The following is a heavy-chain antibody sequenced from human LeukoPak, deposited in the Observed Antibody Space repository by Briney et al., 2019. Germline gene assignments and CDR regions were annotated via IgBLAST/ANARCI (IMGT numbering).Heavy chain of an antibody. V-gene: IGHV4-61*08. Sequence: SETLSLTCAVSGGSISSGGYSWSWIRQPPGKGLEWIGYIYYSGSTNYNPSLKSRVTISVDTSKNQFSLKLSSVTAADTAVYYCARHGRDYVPDNWFDPWGQGTLVTVSS. J-gene: IGHJ5*02. CDR2: IYYSGST. CDR3: ARHGRDYVPDNWFDP. D-gene: IGHD3-16*01. CDR1: GGSISSGGYS.